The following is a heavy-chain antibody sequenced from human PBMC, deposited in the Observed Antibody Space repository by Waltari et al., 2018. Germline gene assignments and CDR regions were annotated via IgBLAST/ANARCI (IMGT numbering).Heavy chain of an antibody. D-gene: IGHD1-26*01. CDR2: IRGSGGSA. Sequence: EVQLLESGGGLVQPGGSLRLSCAASGFTFSSYAMSWVRQAPGKGLEGGSAIRGSGGSAYYADSVKGRCTISRDNSKNTLYLQMNSLRAEDTAVYYCAKGRVGATMGYYFDYWGQGTLVTVSS. J-gene: IGHJ4*02. CDR3: AKGRVGATMGYYFDY. V-gene: IGHV3-23*01. CDR1: GFTFSSYA.